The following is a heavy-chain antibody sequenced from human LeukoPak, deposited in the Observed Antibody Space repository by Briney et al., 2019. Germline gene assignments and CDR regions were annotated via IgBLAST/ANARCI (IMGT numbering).Heavy chain of an antibody. J-gene: IGHJ4*02. CDR2: INPNTGTT. D-gene: IGHD6-6*01. CDR3: ARQPYGSSYYFDY. Sequence: GASVKVSCKASGYTFNDYYMHWVRQAPGQGLEWMGWINPNTGTTNYAQKFQGRVTLTRDTSISTAYMELSSLTSDDTAVYYCARQPYGSSYYFDYWGQGTLVTVSS. CDR1: GYTFNDYY. V-gene: IGHV1-2*02.